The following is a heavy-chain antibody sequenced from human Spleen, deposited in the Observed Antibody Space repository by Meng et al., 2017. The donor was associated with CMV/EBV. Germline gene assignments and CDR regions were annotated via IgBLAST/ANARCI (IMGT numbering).Heavy chain of an antibody. Sequence: SETLSLTCTVSGDSISSSSYYWGWIRQPPGKGLEWIGSIYYSENTYYNPSLRSRVAMSVDTSKNQFSLKLSSVTAADTAVYYCARVSCSSINCYAGYYYYGMDVWGQGTTVTVSS. CDR3: ARVSCSSINCYAGYYYYGMDV. V-gene: IGHV4-39*07. CDR1: GDSISSSSYY. D-gene: IGHD2-2*01. J-gene: IGHJ6*02. CDR2: IYYSENT.